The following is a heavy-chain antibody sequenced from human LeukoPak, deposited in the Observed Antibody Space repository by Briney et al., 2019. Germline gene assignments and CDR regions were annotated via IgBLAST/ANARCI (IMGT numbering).Heavy chain of an antibody. V-gene: IGHV3-53*01. CDR2: IYTGGST. CDR1: GFTVSSNY. D-gene: IGHD5-18*01. Sequence: GGSLRLSCAASGFTVSSNYMTWVRQAPGKGLEWVSVIYTGGSTYYADSVEGRFTISRDNAENSVYLQMSSLRDEDTAVYYCARIRDPYGYAHLDLWGQGTLVTVST. J-gene: IGHJ4*02. CDR3: ARIRDPYGYAHLDL.